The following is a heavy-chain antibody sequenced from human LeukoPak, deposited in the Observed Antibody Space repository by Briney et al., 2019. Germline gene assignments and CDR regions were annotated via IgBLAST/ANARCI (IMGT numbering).Heavy chain of an antibody. CDR3: ARHFSRGRVGP. V-gene: IGHV4-61*02. CDR2: IYTSGST. J-gene: IGHJ5*02. Sequence: SETLSLTCTVSGGSISSGSYFWSWIRQPAGKGLEWIGRIYTSGSTNYNPSLKSRVTISVDTSKNQFSLKLSSVTAADTAVYYCARHFSRGRVGPWGQGTLVTVSS. D-gene: IGHD1-26*01. CDR1: GGSISSGSYF.